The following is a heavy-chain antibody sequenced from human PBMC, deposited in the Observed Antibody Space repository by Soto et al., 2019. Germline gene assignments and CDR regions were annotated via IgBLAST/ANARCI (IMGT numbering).Heavy chain of an antibody. J-gene: IGHJ3*02. CDR3: ASGGGTDAFDI. Sequence: LXLACTVSAGSISSYYWSWIRQPAGKGLEWIGRIYTSGSTNYNPSLKSRVTMSVDTSKNQFSLKLSSVTAADTAVYYCASGGGTDAFDIWGQGTMVTVSS. CDR1: AGSISSYY. V-gene: IGHV4-4*07. D-gene: IGHD2-15*01. CDR2: IYTSGST.